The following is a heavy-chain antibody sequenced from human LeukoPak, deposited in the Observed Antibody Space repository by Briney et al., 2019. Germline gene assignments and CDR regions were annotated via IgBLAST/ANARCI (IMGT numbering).Heavy chain of an antibody. CDR2: IKQDGSEK. Sequence: GGSLRLSCAASGFTSSTYWMTWVRQAPGKGLEWVANIKQDGSEKYYADSVKGRFTISRDNAKNSLYLQMNSLRAEDTAVYYCARLKGERSLFEYWGQGTLSPSPQ. CDR1: GFTSSTYW. J-gene: IGHJ4*02. V-gene: IGHV3-7*02. D-gene: IGHD2-21*01. CDR3: ARLKGERSLFEY.